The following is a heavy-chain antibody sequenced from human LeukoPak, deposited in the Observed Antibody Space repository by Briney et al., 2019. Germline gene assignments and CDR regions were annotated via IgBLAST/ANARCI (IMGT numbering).Heavy chain of an antibody. CDR1: GFTFTNAW. D-gene: IGHD6-13*01. CDR2: VKSKTDGGTT. V-gene: IGHV3-15*01. CDR3: TTKAATGSVR. J-gene: IGHJ4*02. Sequence: PGGSLRLSCAASGFTFTNAWMTWVRQAPGKGLEWVGRVKSKTDGGTTDYAAPVKGRFIVSRDDSKNMLYLQMNSLKTEDTAVYYCTTKAATGSVRWGQGTPVTVSS.